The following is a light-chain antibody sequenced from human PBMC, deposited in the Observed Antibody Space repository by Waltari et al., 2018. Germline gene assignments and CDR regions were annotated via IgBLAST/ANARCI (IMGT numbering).Light chain of an antibody. CDR2: EVN. CDR1: SSDFGGYNY. V-gene: IGLV2-8*01. Sequence: QSALTQPPSASGSPGQSVTISCTGTSSDFGGYNYVSWYQRHPGKAPKLMIYEVNKRPSAVPHRYAASKSGNTASLTVSGLQAEDEAEYSCSSYAGSNNWVFGGGTKLTVL. CDR3: SSYAGSNNWV. J-gene: IGLJ3*02.